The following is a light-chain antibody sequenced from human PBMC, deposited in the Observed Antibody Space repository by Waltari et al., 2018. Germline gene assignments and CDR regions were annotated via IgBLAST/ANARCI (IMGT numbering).Light chain of an antibody. CDR2: KAS. Sequence: DIQMTQSPSTLSASVGDRVTITCRASQSISSGLAWYQQKPGKAPKLLIYKASSLESGVPSRFSGSGSGTEFTLTISSLQPDDFATYYCQQFRRTFGQGTKVEIK. J-gene: IGKJ1*01. V-gene: IGKV1-5*03. CDR3: QQFRRT. CDR1: QSISSG.